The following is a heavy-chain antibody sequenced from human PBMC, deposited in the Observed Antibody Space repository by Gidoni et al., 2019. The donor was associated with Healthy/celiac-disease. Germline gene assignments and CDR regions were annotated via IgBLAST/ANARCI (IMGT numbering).Heavy chain of an antibody. CDR2: ISSSSSTI. V-gene: IGHV3-48*02. Sequence: EVQLVESGGGLVQPGGSLRLSCAASGFTFSSYSMNWVRQAPGKGLEWVSYISSSSSTIYYADSVKGRFTISRDNAKNSLYLQMNSLRDEDTAVYYCARDFDYGDYQDGDYWGQGTLVTVSS. J-gene: IGHJ4*02. D-gene: IGHD4-17*01. CDR1: GFTFSSYS. CDR3: ARDFDYGDYQDGDY.